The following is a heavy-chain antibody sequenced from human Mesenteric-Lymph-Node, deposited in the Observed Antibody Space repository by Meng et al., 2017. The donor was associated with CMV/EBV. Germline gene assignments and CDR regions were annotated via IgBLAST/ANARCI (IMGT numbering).Heavy chain of an antibody. J-gene: IGHJ3*02. D-gene: IGHD3-3*01. CDR3: ARDRVTTFGVVIMDDVFDI. V-gene: IGHV3-7*01. CDR1: GFTFSNYW. Sequence: GESLKISCAASGFTFSNYWMSWVRQAPGKGLEWVANIKRDGSERYYVDSVEGRFTISRDNAKKSLYLQMNSLRAEDTAVYYCARDRVTTFGVVIMDDVFDIWGQGTMVTVSS. CDR2: IKRDGSER.